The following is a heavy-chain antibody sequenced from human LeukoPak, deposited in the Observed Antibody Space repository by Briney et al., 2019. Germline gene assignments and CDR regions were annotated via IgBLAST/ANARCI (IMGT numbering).Heavy chain of an antibody. Sequence: SGGSLRLSCAASGFTFSTFAMHWVRLSPGKGLEWVANIKEDGSEIYYADAVKGRFSISRDNAKTSLYLQMNNLSVADTAVYYCVTDQTGRHPYFFDYWGQGTLVTVSS. V-gene: IGHV3-7*01. J-gene: IGHJ4*02. D-gene: IGHD3-10*01. CDR3: VTDQTGRHPYFFDY. CDR1: GFTFSTFA. CDR2: IKEDGSEI.